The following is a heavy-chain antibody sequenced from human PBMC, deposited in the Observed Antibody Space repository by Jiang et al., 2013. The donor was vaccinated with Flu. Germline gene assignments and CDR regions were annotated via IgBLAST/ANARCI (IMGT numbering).Heavy chain of an antibody. V-gene: IGHV7-4-1*02. Sequence: QSGSELKKPGASVKVSCKASGYTFTRYTMNWVRQAPGQGLEWMGWINTNTGNPTYAQGFTGRFVFSLDTSVTTAYLQISSLKAEDTAVYYCARDDSGLYYYLGMDVWGQGTTVTVSS. CDR1: GYTFTRYT. CDR2: INTNTGNP. J-gene: IGHJ6*02. D-gene: IGHD1-26*01. CDR3: ARDDSGLYYYLGMDV.